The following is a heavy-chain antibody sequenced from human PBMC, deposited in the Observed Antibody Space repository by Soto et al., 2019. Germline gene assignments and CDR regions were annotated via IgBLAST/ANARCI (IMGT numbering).Heavy chain of an antibody. Sequence: EEQLLQSGGGLVQPGGSLRLSCAASGFTFSDYAMSWVRQAPGKGLEWVSTITDNGGDSKSADSVRGRFAISRDNSKNTLYLQMNSLRAEDTAVYYCARSSWSGYYYYGMEVWGQGTTVTVSS. V-gene: IGHV3-23*01. CDR1: GFTFSDYA. D-gene: IGHD6-13*01. CDR3: ARSSWSGYYYYGMEV. J-gene: IGHJ6*02. CDR2: ITDNGGDS.